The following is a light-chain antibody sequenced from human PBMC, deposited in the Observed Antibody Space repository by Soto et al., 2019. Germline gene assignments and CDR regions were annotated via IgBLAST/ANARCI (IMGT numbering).Light chain of an antibody. V-gene: IGLV1-40*01. CDR3: QSYDISLSGAGV. J-gene: IGLJ3*02. CDR1: SSNIGAHFD. Sequence: QSVLTQPPSVSGAPGQRVTISCTGSSSNIGAHFDVHWYQHLPGTAPKLLIYGNSNRPSGVPDRFSGSKSGTSASLAITGLQAEDEADYYCQSYDISLSGAGVFGGGTKLTVL. CDR2: GNS.